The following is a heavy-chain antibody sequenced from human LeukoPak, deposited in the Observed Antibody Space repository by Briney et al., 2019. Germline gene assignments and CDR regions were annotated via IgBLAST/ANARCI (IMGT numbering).Heavy chain of an antibody. D-gene: IGHD2-2*01. V-gene: IGHV3-21*06. CDR1: GFAFSSYN. CDR3: ATIPAALPLDY. Sequence: GGSLRLSCAASGFAFSSYNMKWVRQAPGKGLEWVSFISTTSTYIYYADSVKGRFTVSRGNSKNLLYLQMDSLRAEDTAVYYCATIPAALPLDYWGQGTLVTVSS. J-gene: IGHJ4*02. CDR2: ISTTSTYI.